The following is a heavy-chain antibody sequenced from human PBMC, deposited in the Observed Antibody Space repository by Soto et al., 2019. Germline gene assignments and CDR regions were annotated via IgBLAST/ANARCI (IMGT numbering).Heavy chain of an antibody. V-gene: IGHV5-51*01. J-gene: IGHJ6*02. CDR2: IYPGDSDT. CDR1: GYSFTSYW. Sequence: RGESLKISCKGSGYSFTSYWIGWVRQMPGKGLEWMGIIYPGDSDTRYNPSFQGQVNISDDKSISTAYLQWSSLKASDTAMYYCATPYTGINGTTDYYGMDVSVQG. D-gene: IGHD1-7*01. CDR3: ATPYTGINGTTDYYGMDV.